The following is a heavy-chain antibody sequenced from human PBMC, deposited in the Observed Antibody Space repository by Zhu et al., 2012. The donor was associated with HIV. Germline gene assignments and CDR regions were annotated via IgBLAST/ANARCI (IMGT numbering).Heavy chain of an antibody. CDR3: ARTWVGAFDI. Sequence: QVQLQESGPGLVKPSETLSLTCAVSGYSISSGYYWGWIRQPPGKGLEWIGSIYHSGSTYYNPSLKSRVTISVDTSKNQFSLKLSSVTAADTAVYYCARTWVGAFDIWGQGTMVTVSS. J-gene: IGHJ3*02. D-gene: IGHD2-15*01. CDR1: GYSISSGYY. CDR2: IYHSGST. V-gene: IGHV4-38-2*01.